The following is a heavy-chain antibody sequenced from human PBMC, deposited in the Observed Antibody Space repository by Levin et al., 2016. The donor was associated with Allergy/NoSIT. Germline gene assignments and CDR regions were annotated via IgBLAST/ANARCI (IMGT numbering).Heavy chain of an antibody. D-gene: IGHD1-1*01. CDR2: INPDNGKT. J-gene: IGHJ4*02. Sequence: ASVKVSCKTSGYTFTNYAVHWVRQAPGQGLEWMAWINPDNGKTKYSQNFQGRVTLTRDTSAAVVYMELSSLISEDTAVFYCARDLRPLGRYGPREALEYWGQGTLVTVSS. CDR3: ARDLRPLGRYGPREALEY. V-gene: IGHV1-3*01. CDR1: GYTFTNYA.